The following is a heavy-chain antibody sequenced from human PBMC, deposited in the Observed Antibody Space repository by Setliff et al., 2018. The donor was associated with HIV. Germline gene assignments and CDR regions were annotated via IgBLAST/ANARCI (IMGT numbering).Heavy chain of an antibody. CDR3: ARRGPGDQTWFDP. CDR2: IYYSGST. J-gene: IGHJ5*02. Sequence: SETLSLTCTVSGDSINSGNYYWSWIRQHPGKGLEWIGYIYYSGSTYYSPSLKSRVTISEDTSKNQFSLKMRSVTAADTAVFYCARRGPGDQTWFDPWGQGILVTV. CDR1: GDSINSGNYY. D-gene: IGHD7-27*01. V-gene: IGHV4-31*03.